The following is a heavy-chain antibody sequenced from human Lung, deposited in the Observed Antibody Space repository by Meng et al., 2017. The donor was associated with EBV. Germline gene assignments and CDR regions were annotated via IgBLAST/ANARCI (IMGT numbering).Heavy chain of an antibody. CDR1: GFTFSGSA. CDR3: TSRSY. D-gene: IGHD3-10*01. CDR2: IRSKANNYAT. J-gene: IGHJ4*02. V-gene: IGHV3-73*01. Sequence: EVRLVGSGGGLVKPGGSLKPSCAASGFTFSGSAMHWVRQASGKGLEWVGRIRSKANNYATSFGASVEGRFTISRDDSNNTAYLQMNSLKTEDTAVYYCTSRSYWGQGTLVTVSS.